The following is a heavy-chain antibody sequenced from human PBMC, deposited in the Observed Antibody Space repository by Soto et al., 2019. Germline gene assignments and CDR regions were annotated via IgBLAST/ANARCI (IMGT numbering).Heavy chain of an antibody. Sequence: ASVKVSCKASGYTFTSYGISWVRQAPGQGLEWMGWISAYNGNTNYAQKLQGRVTMTTDTSTSTAYMELRSLRSDDTAVYYCARPLGYCSGGSCLYGMDVWGQGTTVTVSS. CDR3: ARPLGYCSGGSCLYGMDV. J-gene: IGHJ6*02. V-gene: IGHV1-18*04. CDR2: ISAYNGNT. CDR1: GYTFTSYG. D-gene: IGHD2-15*01.